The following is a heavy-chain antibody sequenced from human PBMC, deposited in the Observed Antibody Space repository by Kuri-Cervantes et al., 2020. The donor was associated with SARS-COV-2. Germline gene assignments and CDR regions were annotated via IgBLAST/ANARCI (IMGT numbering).Heavy chain of an antibody. Sequence: GESLKISCAASGFTFSSYGMHWVRQAPGKGLEWVAFIRYDGSNKYYADSVKGRFTISRDNSKNTLYLQMNSLRAEDTAVYYCARDAAYPRMSTVTTYPYYWGQGTLVTVSS. CDR1: GFTFSSYG. CDR3: ARDAAYPRMSTVTTYPYY. D-gene: IGHD4-17*01. J-gene: IGHJ4*02. CDR2: IRYDGSNK. V-gene: IGHV3-30*02.